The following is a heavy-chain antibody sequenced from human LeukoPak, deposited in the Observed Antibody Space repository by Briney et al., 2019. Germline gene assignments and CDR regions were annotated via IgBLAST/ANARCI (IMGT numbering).Heavy chain of an antibody. J-gene: IGHJ4*02. Sequence: GASVKVSCKASGGTFSSYAISWVRQAPGQGLEWMGGIIPIFGTANYAQKFQGRVTITADEYTSTAYMELSSLRSEDTAVYYCARFLPGSYLFHYWCQGPLLTVSS. V-gene: IGHV1-69*13. D-gene: IGHD1-26*01. CDR1: GGTFSSYA. CDR2: IIPIFGTA. CDR3: ARFLPGSYLFHY.